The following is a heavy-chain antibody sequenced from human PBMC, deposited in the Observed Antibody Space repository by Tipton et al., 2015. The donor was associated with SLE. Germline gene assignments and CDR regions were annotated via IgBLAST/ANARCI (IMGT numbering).Heavy chain of an antibody. J-gene: IGHJ4*02. CDR1: GGSISSTSYY. Sequence: TLSLTCTVSGGSISSTSYYWGWIRQPPGKGLEWIGTIYYTGNTFYNPSLKSRVTISLDTSKNQFSLKLSSVTAADTAVYYCARDEYRYDTTGYHLLGHFDFWGQGTLVTVSS. D-gene: IGHD3-22*01. CDR3: ARDEYRYDTTGYHLLGHFDF. CDR2: IYYTGNT. V-gene: IGHV4-39*07.